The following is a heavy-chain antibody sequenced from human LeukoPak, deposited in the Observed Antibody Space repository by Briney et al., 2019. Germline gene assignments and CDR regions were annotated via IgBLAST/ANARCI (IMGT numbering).Heavy chain of an antibody. Sequence: PGGSLRLSCAASGFTFDDYAMHWVRQAPGKGLEWVSLISGDGGSTYYADSVKGRFTISRDNSKNSLHLQMNSLRTEDTALYYCAKDLRRYCSGGSCRTFDYWGQGTLVTVSS. CDR3: AKDLRRYCSGGSCRTFDY. CDR2: ISGDGGST. D-gene: IGHD2-15*01. J-gene: IGHJ4*02. CDR1: GFTFDDYA. V-gene: IGHV3-43*02.